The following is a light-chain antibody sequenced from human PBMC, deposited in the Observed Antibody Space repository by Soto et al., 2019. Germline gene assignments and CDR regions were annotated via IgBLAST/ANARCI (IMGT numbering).Light chain of an antibody. CDR3: QHCDSLPLT. CDR2: DAS. J-gene: IGKJ5*01. V-gene: IGKV1-33*01. Sequence: DIQMTQSPSSLSAPVGDRVTISCQASQDISNSLNWYQQKPGKAPKLLIYDASNLETGVPSRFSGSGSGTDFTFTISSLQPEDIATYYCQHCDSLPLTFGQGTRLEIK. CDR1: QDISNS.